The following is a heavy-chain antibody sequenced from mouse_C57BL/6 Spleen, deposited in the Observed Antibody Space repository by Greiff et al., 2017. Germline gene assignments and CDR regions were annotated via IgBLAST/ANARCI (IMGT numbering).Heavy chain of an antibody. Sequence: QVQLQQPGAELVKPGASVKLSCKASGYTFTSYWMQWVKQRPGQGLEWIGEIDPSDSYTNYNQKFKGKATLTVDTSSSTAYMQLSSLTSEDSAVYYCARATGAMDYRGQGPSVTVSS. CDR2: IDPSDSYT. J-gene: IGHJ4*01. D-gene: IGHD1-1*01. CDR3: ARATGAMDY. V-gene: IGHV1-50*01. CDR1: GYTFTSYW.